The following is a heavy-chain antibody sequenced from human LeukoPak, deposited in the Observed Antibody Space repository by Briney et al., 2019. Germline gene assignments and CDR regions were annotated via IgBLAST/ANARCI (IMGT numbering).Heavy chain of an antibody. Sequence: GGSLRLSCAASGFTFDDYGMSWVRQAPGKGLEWVSGINWNGGSTGYADSVKGRFTISRDNAKNSLYLQMNSLRAEDTALYYCAREYLKYYDFWSGHTYWGQGTLVTVSS. J-gene: IGHJ4*02. CDR1: GFTFDDYG. CDR2: INWNGGST. V-gene: IGHV3-20*04. D-gene: IGHD3-3*01. CDR3: AREYLKYYDFWSGHTY.